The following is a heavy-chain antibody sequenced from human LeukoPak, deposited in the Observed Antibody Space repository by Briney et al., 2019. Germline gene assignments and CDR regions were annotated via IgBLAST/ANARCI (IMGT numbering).Heavy chain of an antibody. V-gene: IGHV3-11*04. CDR1: GFTFRDYY. CDR2: ISSSGSTI. CDR3: ARTYYYDSSGYYRY. Sequence: GGSLRLSCAASGFTFRDYYMSWMRQAPAKGLECGSYISSSGSTIYYEDYVKGRFTISRDNAKNSLYLQMNSLRAEDTAVYYCARTYYYDSSGYYRYWGQGPLVTVSS. J-gene: IGHJ4*02. D-gene: IGHD3-22*01.